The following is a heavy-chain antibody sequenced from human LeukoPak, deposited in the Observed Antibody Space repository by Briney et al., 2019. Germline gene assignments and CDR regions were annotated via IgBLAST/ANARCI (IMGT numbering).Heavy chain of an antibody. Sequence: SETLSLTCGVYGGSFSGYYWSWIRQSPEKGLEWIGEINQSGTTNYNPSLKSRVTISVDTSKNQFSLKVTSVTAADTAVYYRSRGRRLFSGSCSSPNCYQTDAFDIWGQGTMVTVSS. D-gene: IGHD2-2*01. V-gene: IGHV4-34*01. CDR2: INQSGTT. CDR1: GGSFSGYY. J-gene: IGHJ3*02. CDR3: SRGRRLFSGSCSSPNCYQTDAFDI.